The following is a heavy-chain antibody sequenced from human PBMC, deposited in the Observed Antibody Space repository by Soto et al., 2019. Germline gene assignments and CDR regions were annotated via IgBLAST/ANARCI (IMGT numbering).Heavy chain of an antibody. V-gene: IGHV3-72*01. D-gene: IGHD1-26*01. CDR3: VRVKIWGTTPKPGLDV. Sequence: EVQLVESGGGLVQPGGSLRLSCAASGFTFSDHYMDWVRQAPGKGLEWVGRIRNKANSYATEYAASVRGRFTISRDDSKNTLFLQMNSLKSEDTAVYSCVRVKIWGTTPKPGLDVWGHGTTVTVSS. CDR2: IRNKANSYAT. J-gene: IGHJ6*02. CDR1: GFTFSDHY.